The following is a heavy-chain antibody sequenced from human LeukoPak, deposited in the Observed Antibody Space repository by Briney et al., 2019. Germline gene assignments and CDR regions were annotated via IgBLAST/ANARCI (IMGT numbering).Heavy chain of an antibody. J-gene: IGHJ4*02. V-gene: IGHV1-18*01. CDR2: ISGYNGNT. D-gene: IGHD2-2*01. CDR1: GYRFTSYG. Sequence: ASVKVTCKASGYRFTSYGISWVRQAPGQGLEWMGWISGYNGNTNYAQKLQGRVTMTTDTSTSTAYMELRSLRSDDTAVYYCAREYCSSTRCYMADYWGQGTLVTVSS. CDR3: AREYCSSTRCYMADY.